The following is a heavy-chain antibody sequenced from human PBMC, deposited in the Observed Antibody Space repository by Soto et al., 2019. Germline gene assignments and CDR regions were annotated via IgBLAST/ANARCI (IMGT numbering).Heavy chain of an antibody. J-gene: IGHJ6*02. Sequence: GGSLRLSCAASGFTFSSYSMNWVRQAPGKGLEWVSSISSSSSYIYYADSVKGRFTISRDNAKNSLYLQMNSLRAEDTAVNYCARDIVVVPAATDYYYYGMDVWGQGTTVTVSS. D-gene: IGHD2-2*01. V-gene: IGHV3-21*01. CDR3: ARDIVVVPAATDYYYYGMDV. CDR2: ISSSSSYI. CDR1: GFTFSSYS.